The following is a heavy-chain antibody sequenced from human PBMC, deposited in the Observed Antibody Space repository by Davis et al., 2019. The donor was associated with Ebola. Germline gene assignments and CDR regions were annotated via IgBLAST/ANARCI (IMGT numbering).Heavy chain of an antibody. J-gene: IGHJ4*02. V-gene: IGHV3-74*01. CDR3: ARVLYYCSGGSCPGGSDH. CDR1: GFTFSSYW. Sequence: GESLKISCAASGFTFSSYWIHWVRQAPGKGLVWVSRINTDGSRTRDADSVKGRFNISRDNAKNTLYLQMNILGAEDTAVYYCARVLYYCSGGSCPGGSDHWGQGTLVTVSS. CDR2: INTDGSRT. D-gene: IGHD2-15*01.